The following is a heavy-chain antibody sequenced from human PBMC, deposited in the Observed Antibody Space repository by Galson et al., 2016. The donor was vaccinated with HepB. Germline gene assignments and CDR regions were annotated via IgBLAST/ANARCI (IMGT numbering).Heavy chain of an antibody. Sequence: SVKVSSKASGYPFTDYYIHWVRQAPGQGLEWMGWINPYSGGTNYAQKFQGWVTVTRDTSISTAYMEVSRLKSDDTAIYYCARDRWFGDLLYAFDIWGQGTMVTVSS. J-gene: IGHJ3*02. CDR2: INPYSGGT. CDR3: ARDRWFGDLLYAFDI. CDR1: GYPFTDYY. V-gene: IGHV1-2*04. D-gene: IGHD3-10*01.